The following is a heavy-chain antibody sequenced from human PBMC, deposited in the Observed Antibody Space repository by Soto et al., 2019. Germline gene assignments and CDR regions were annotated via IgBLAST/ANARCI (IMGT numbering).Heavy chain of an antibody. CDR2: INPNSGGT. CDR3: ARDRFLEWLGYYGMDV. Sequence: ASVKVSCKASGYTFTGYYMHWVRQAPGQGLEWMGWINPNSGGTNYAQKFQGWVTMTRDTSISTAYMELSRLRSDDTAVYYCARDRFLEWLGYYGMDVWGQGTTVTV. V-gene: IGHV1-2*04. D-gene: IGHD3-3*01. J-gene: IGHJ6*02. CDR1: GYTFTGYY.